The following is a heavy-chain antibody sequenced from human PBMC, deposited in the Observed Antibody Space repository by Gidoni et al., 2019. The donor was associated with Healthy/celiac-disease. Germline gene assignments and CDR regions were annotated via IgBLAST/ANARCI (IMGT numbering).Heavy chain of an antibody. J-gene: IGHJ5*02. CDR3: ARVMVRGVPGRGWFDP. D-gene: IGHD3-10*01. Sequence: QVQLVESGGGVVQPGRSLRLSCAASGFTFSSYAMHWVRQAPGKGLEWVAVISYDGSNKYYADSVKGRFTISRDNSKNTLYLQMNSLRAEDTAVYYCARVMVRGVPGRGWFDPWGQGTLVTVSS. V-gene: IGHV3-30-3*01. CDR1: GFTFSSYA. CDR2: ISYDGSNK.